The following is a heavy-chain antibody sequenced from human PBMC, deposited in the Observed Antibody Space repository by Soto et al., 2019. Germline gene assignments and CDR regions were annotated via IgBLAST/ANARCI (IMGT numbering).Heavy chain of an antibody. J-gene: IGHJ6*02. CDR1: GYTFTSYD. CDR3: ARGRRAAAGTDYGMDV. V-gene: IGHV1-8*01. D-gene: IGHD6-13*01. CDR2: MNTNSGNT. Sequence: ASVKVSCKASGYTFTSYDIKWVRQATGQGIEWMGWMNTNSGNTGYAQKFQGRVTMTRNTSISTAYMELSSLRSEDTAVYYCARGRRAAAGTDYGMDVWGQGTTVTVSS.